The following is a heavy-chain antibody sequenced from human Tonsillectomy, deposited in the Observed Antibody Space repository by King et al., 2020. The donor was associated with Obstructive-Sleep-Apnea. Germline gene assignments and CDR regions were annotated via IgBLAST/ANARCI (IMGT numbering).Heavy chain of an antibody. Sequence: HAQLVQSGAEVKKPGASVKISCKTSGYTFTSYYMHWVRQAPGQGLEWMGIINPTGVSTSYAQKFQGRLTMTRDTSTSTVYMELSSLRSEDTAVYYCARVPPTYDILTGYSTVFDYWGQGTLVTVSS. J-gene: IGHJ4*02. V-gene: IGHV1-46*01. D-gene: IGHD3-9*01. CDR2: INPTGVST. CDR1: GYTFTSYY. CDR3: ARVPPTYDILTGYSTVFDY.